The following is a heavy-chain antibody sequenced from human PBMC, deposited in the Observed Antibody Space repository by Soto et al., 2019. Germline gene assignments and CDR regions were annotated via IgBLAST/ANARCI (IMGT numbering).Heavy chain of an antibody. CDR2: IWYDGSNK. V-gene: IGHV3-33*08. J-gene: IGHJ4*02. Sequence: GGSLRLSCAASGFTFSSYGMHWVRQAPGKGLEWVAVIWYDGSNKYYADSVKGRFTISRDNSKNTLYLQMNSLRAEDTAVYYCASPGLSSSLNSPPFFDYWGQGTLVTVSS. CDR3: ASPGLSSSLNSPPFFDY. CDR1: GFTFSSYG. D-gene: IGHD6-6*01.